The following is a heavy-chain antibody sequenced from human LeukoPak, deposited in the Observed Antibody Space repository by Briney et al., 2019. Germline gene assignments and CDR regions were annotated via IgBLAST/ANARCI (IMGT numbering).Heavy chain of an antibody. D-gene: IGHD5-12*01. CDR3: ASISGYGYYFDY. CDR1: GFTVSSNY. V-gene: IGHV3-53*01. Sequence: GGSLRLSCAASGFTVSSNYMSWVRQAPGKGLEWVSVIYSGGSTYYADSVKGRFTISRDNAKNSLYLQMNSLRAEDTAVYYCASISGYGYYFDYWGQGTLVTVSS. J-gene: IGHJ4*02. CDR2: IYSGGST.